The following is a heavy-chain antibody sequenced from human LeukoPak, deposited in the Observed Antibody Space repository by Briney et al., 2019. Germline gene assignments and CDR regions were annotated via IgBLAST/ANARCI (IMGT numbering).Heavy chain of an antibody. CDR2: IWYDGSNK. CDR1: GFAFSDYW. Sequence: PGGSLRLSCVASGFAFSDYWMSWVRQAPGKGLEWVAVIWYDGSNKFYADSVKGRFTISRDNSKNTLYLQMNSLRAEDTAVYYCARMVAATLSFDYWGQGTLVTVSS. V-gene: IGHV3-33*08. D-gene: IGHD2-15*01. J-gene: IGHJ4*02. CDR3: ARMVAATLSFDY.